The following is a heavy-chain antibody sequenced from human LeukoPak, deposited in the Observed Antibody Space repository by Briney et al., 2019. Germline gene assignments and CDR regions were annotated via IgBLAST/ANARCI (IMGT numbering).Heavy chain of an antibody. CDR1: GFTFSSYA. CDR2: ISYDGSNK. J-gene: IGHJ4*02. CDR3: ARESSGYSIDY. D-gene: IGHD3-22*01. Sequence: GRSLRLSCAASGFTFSSYAMHWVRQAPGKGLEWVAVISYDGSNKYYADSVKGRFTISRDNAKNSLYLQMNSLRAEDTAVYYCARESSGYSIDYWGQGTLVTVSS. V-gene: IGHV3-30*04.